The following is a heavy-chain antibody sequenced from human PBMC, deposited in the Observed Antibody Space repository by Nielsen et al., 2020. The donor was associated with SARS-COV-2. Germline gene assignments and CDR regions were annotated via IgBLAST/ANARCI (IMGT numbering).Heavy chain of an antibody. CDR1: GFIFSSCA. V-gene: IGHV3-23*01. D-gene: IGHD2-21*02. CDR3: ARGRGKYCGGDCYLFDD. Sequence: GGSLRLSCAVSGFIFSSCAMSWVRQAPGKSLEWVSTISGSDSTYYADSVKGRFTISRDNSNNTVYLQMNSLRADDTAGYYCARGRGKYCGGDCYLFDDWGQGTLVTVSS. J-gene: IGHJ4*02. CDR2: ISGSDST.